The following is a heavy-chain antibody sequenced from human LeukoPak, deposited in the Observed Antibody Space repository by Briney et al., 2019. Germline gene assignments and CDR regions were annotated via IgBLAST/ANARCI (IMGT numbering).Heavy chain of an antibody. CDR3: ARWSGYDLASYFDY. CDR1: GGSISSGGYY. Sequence: KSSETLSLTCTVSGGSISSGGYYWSWIRQHPGKGLEWIGYIYYSGSTSYNPSLKSRVTISVDTSKNQFSLKLSSVTAADTAVYYCARWSGYDLASYFDYWGQGTLVTVSS. V-gene: IGHV4-31*03. J-gene: IGHJ4*02. D-gene: IGHD5-12*01. CDR2: IYYSGST.